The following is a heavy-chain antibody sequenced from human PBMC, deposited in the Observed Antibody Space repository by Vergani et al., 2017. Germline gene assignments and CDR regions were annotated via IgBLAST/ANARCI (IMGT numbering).Heavy chain of an antibody. V-gene: IGHV3-48*02. CDR3: ARASDYDSIGYYYY. D-gene: IGHD3-22*01. J-gene: IGHJ4*02. Sequence: EVQLVESGGGLVQPGGSLRLSCAASGFTFSSYSMNWVRQAPGKGLEWVSCISSSSSTIYYADSVKGRFTISRDNAKNSLYLKMNSLRDEDTAVYYCARASDYDSIGYYYYWGQGTLVTVSS. CDR1: GFTFSSYS. CDR2: ISSSSSTI.